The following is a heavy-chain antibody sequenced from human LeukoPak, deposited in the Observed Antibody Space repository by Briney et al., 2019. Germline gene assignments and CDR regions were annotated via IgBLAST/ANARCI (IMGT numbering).Heavy chain of an antibody. Sequence: PSETLSLTCTVSGYSISSGYYWGWIRQPPGKGLEWTGSIDHSGSTYYNPSLKSRITISVDTSKNQFSLKLTSVTAADTAVYYCATNPVGYYDRGAFNIWGQGTMVTVSS. CDR2: IDHSGST. CDR3: ATNPVGYYDRGAFNI. V-gene: IGHV4-38-2*02. J-gene: IGHJ3*02. D-gene: IGHD3-22*01. CDR1: GYSISSGYY.